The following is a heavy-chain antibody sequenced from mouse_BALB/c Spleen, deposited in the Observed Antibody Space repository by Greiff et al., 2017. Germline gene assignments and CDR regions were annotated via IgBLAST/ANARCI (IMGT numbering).Heavy chain of an antibody. V-gene: IGHV1-77*01. CDR3: ARDLRPYYFDY. Sequence: VQLQQSGPELVKPGASVKMSCKASGYTFTDYVISWVKQRTGQGLEWIGEIYPGSGSTYYNEKFKGKATLTADKSSNTAYMQLSSLTSEDSAVYFCARDLRPYYFDYRGQGTTLTVSS. D-gene: IGHD1-2*01. CDR1: GYTFTDYV. CDR2: IYPGSGST. J-gene: IGHJ2*01.